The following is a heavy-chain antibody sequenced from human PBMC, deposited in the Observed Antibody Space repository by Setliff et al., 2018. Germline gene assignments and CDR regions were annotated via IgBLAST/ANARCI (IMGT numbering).Heavy chain of an antibody. Sequence: ASVKVSCKTSGFRFISFGFSWVRQAPGQGLEWMGWIITSTGKTSYAQKFQGRVTVTTDTYTGTGYMELRSLRSDDTAMYFCARFGGSCSSSSCYASDLWGQGTMVTVSS. CDR3: ARFGGSCSSSSCYASDL. D-gene: IGHD2-2*01. CDR2: IITSTGKT. J-gene: IGHJ3*01. CDR1: GFRFISFG. V-gene: IGHV1-18*01.